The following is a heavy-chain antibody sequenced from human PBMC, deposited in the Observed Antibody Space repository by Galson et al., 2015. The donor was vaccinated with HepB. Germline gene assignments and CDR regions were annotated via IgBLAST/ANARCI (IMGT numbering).Heavy chain of an antibody. Sequence: SLRLSCAASGFTFSDYYMSWMRQAPGKGLEWLSYISHSGTTVYHADSLKGRFSISRDNAKSSLYLQMTSLRAEDTAVDYCARGLGGYWGQGTLVTGSS. CDR1: GFTFSDYY. J-gene: IGHJ4*02. D-gene: IGHD2-15*01. CDR2: ISHSGTTV. V-gene: IGHV3-11*01. CDR3: ARGLGGY.